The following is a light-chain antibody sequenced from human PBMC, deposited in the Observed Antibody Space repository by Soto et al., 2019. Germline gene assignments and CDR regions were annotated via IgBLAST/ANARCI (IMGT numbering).Light chain of an antibody. CDR1: QSVSNY. CDR3: QQGSTYPT. J-gene: IGKJ4*01. Sequence: IQMTQSPSSLSASVGDKVTITCRAGQSVSNYVNWYQHKPGNPPNLLIYVASSLQSGVPSRFSGSGSGTDFTLTISSLQPEDVATYYCQQGSTYPTFGGGTKVEIK. V-gene: IGKV1-39*01. CDR2: VAS.